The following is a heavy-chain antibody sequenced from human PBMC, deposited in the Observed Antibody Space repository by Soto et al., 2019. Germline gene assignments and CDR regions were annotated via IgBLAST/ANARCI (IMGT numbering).Heavy chain of an antibody. J-gene: IGHJ6*02. V-gene: IGHV3-23*01. Sequence: PGGSLRLSCAASGFPFNTYAMNWVRQAPGKGLEWVSSISGSSGSTFYADSVKGRFIISRDNSKNTLYLQMNSLRAEDTAVYYCAKDREAVDRVFNAYAMDVWGQGTTVTV. CDR1: GFPFNTYA. CDR3: AKDREAVDRVFNAYAMDV. D-gene: IGHD3-10*01. CDR2: ISGSSGST.